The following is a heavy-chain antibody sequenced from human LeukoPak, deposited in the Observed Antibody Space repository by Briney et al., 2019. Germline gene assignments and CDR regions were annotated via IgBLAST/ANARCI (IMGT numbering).Heavy chain of an antibody. J-gene: IGHJ4*02. CDR2: IIPILGIA. CDR3: ARDPNYGGNSGSFDY. D-gene: IGHD4-23*01. V-gene: IGHV1-69*04. Sequence: GASVKVSCKASGGTFSSYAISWVRQAPGQGLEWMGRIIPILGIANYAQKFQGRVTITADKSTSTAYMELSSLRSEDTAVYYCARDPNYGGNSGSFDYWGQGTLVTVSS. CDR1: GGTFSSYA.